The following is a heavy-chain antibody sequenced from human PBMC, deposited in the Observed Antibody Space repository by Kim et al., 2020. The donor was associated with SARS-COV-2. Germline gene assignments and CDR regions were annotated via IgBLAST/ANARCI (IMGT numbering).Heavy chain of an antibody. Sequence: YADSVKGRFTISRDNAKNSLYLQMNSLRDEDTAVYYCARDGGELLGLVDYWGQGTLVTVSS. V-gene: IGHV3-48*02. J-gene: IGHJ4*02. D-gene: IGHD1-26*01. CDR3: ARDGGELLGLVDY.